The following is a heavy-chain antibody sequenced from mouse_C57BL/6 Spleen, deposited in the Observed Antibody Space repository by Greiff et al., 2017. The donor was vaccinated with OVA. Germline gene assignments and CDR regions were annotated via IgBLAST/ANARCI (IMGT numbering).Heavy chain of an antibody. CDR1: GYTFTDYN. V-gene: IGHV1-22*01. Sequence: VQLQQSGPELVKPGASVKMSCKASGYTFTDYNMHWVKQSHGKSLEWIGYINPNNGGTSYNQKFKGKATLTVNKSSSTAYMEIRILTSEDSAVFYWARYDYYGKGYFDYGGQGTTLTVSS. J-gene: IGHJ2*01. CDR3: ARYDYYGKGYFDY. D-gene: IGHD1-1*01. CDR2: INPNNGGT.